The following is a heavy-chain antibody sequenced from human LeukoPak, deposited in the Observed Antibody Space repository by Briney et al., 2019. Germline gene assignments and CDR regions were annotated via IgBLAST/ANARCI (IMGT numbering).Heavy chain of an antibody. CDR3: AKGDASPVHLLTGH. J-gene: IGHJ4*02. CDR1: GFPLSSYA. D-gene: IGHD3-9*01. V-gene: IGHV3-23*01. Sequence: GGPLPLSCAAAGFPLSSYAMSWVRPAPGKGREWVTGISGSGDDTYYAASVKGRFTVSRDNSKNTLYLQMNSLRVEDTAVYYCAKGDASPVHLLTGHWGQGTLVTVSS. CDR2: ISGSGDDT.